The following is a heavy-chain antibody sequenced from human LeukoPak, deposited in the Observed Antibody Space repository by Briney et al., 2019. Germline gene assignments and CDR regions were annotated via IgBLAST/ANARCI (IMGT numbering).Heavy chain of an antibody. CDR3: ARGGVATLFDY. CDR2: IYYSGST. J-gene: IGHJ4*02. Sequence: PSETLSLTCTVSGGSISSYYWNWIRQPPGKGLEWIGYIYYSGSTYYNPSLKSRVTISVDTSKNQFSLKLSSVTAADTAVYYCARGGVATLFDYWGQGTLVTVSS. V-gene: IGHV4-59*12. D-gene: IGHD5-12*01. CDR1: GGSISSYY.